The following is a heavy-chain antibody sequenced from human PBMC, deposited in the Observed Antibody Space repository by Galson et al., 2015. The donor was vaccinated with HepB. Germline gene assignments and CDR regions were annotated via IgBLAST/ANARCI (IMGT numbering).Heavy chain of an antibody. CDR1: GFTFSSYA. Sequence: SLRLSCAASGFTFSSYAMSWVRQAPGKGLEWVSAISGSGGSTYYADSVKGRFTISRDNSKNTLYLQMNSLRAEGTAVYYCAKVSGEGIYYFDYWGQGTLVTVSS. D-gene: IGHD4-17*01. CDR2: ISGSGGST. J-gene: IGHJ4*02. CDR3: AKVSGEGIYYFDY. V-gene: IGHV3-23*01.